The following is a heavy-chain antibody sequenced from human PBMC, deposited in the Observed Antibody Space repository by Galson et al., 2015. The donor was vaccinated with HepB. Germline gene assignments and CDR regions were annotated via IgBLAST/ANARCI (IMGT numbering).Heavy chain of an antibody. D-gene: IGHD5-24*01. Sequence: SLRLSCAASGFTFSDSALHWVRQASGKGLEWVGRIRTKPHNYATTYSASVRGRFTISRDDSRNTAYLQMNSLKIEDTALYYCTRHSKSGDVDYWGQGTLVTVPS. CDR2: IRTKPHNYAT. J-gene: IGHJ4*02. CDR3: TRHSKSGDVDY. CDR1: GFTFSDSA. V-gene: IGHV3-73*01.